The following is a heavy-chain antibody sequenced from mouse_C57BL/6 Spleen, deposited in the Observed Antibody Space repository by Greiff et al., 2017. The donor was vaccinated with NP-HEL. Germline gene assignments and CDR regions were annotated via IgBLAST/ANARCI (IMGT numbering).Heavy chain of an antibody. CDR1: GYTFTSYW. V-gene: IGHV1-50*01. J-gene: IGHJ4*01. CDR2: IDPSDSYT. D-gene: IGHD4-1*02. Sequence: QVQLQQPGAELVKPGASVKLSCKASGYTFTSYWMQWVKQRPGQGLEWIGEIDPSDSYTNYNQKFKGKATLTVDTSSSTAYMQLSSLTSEDSAVYYCASGDRQLGDYYAMDYWGQGTSVTVSS. CDR3: ASGDRQLGDYYAMDY.